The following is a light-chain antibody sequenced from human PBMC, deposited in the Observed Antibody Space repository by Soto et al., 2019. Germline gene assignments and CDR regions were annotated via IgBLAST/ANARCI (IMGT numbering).Light chain of an antibody. Sequence: HSVLTQPASVSVFPGQSITISCTGTSSDVGSYNLVSWYQQHPGKAPKLMIYEVSKRPSGVSNRFSGSKSGNTASLTISGLQAEDEADYYCCSYAGSSTYYVFGTGTKVTVL. CDR3: CSYAGSSTYYV. CDR2: EVS. J-gene: IGLJ1*01. V-gene: IGLV2-23*02. CDR1: SSDVGSYNL.